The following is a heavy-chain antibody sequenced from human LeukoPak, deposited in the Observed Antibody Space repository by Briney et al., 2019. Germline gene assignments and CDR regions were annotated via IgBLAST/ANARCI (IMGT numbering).Heavy chain of an antibody. CDR1: GDTVSSNSAA. J-gene: IGHJ5*02. D-gene: IGHD7-27*01. Sequence: SQTLSLTCAISGDTVSSNSAAWNWIRQSPSRGLEWLGRTYYRSKWYNDYAVSVKSRITINTATSKNQFSLQLNSVTPEDTAVYYCARGVTGRYWFDPWGQGTLVTVSS. V-gene: IGHV6-1*01. CDR3: ARGVTGRYWFDP. CDR2: TYYRSKWYN.